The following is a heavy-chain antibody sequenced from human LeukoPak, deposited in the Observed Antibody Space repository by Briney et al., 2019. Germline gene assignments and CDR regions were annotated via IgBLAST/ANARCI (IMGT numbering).Heavy chain of an antibody. D-gene: IGHD3-16*01. V-gene: IGHV3-21*01. CDR3: ARDLMITFGGVIDL. CDR2: ISGSDSGT. J-gene: IGHJ5*02. CDR1: GFTFTNYA. Sequence: GGSLRLSCAASGFTFTNYAMTWVRQAPGMGLEWVSGISGSDSGTYYADSVKGRFTISRDNAKNSLYLQMNSLRAEDTAVYYCARDLMITFGGVIDLWGQGTLVTVSS.